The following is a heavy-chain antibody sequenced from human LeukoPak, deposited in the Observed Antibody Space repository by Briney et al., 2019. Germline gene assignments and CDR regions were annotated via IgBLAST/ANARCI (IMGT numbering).Heavy chain of an antibody. CDR3: AELGITMIGGV. CDR1: GLTFSNAW. Sequence: GGSLRLSCAASGLTFSNAWMSWVRQAPGKGLEWVSYISSSGSTIYYADSVKGRFTISRDNAKNSLYLQMNSLRAEDTAVYYCAELGITMIGGVWGKGTTVTISS. CDR2: ISSSGSTI. D-gene: IGHD3-10*02. J-gene: IGHJ6*04. V-gene: IGHV3-11*04.